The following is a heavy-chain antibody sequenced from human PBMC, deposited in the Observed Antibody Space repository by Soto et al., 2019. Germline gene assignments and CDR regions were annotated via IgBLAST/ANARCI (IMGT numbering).Heavy chain of an antibody. CDR2: ISGSGGST. V-gene: IGHV3-23*01. D-gene: IGHD3-10*01. J-gene: IGHJ5*02. Sequence: EVQLLESGGGLVQPGGSLRLSCAASGFTFSSYAMSWVRQAPGKGLEWASAISGSGGSTYYADSVKGRFTISRDNSKNTLDLHRNSLRAEDTAVYYCAKSGVWFGSNWFDPWGQGTLVTVSS. CDR1: GFTFSSYA. CDR3: AKSGVWFGSNWFDP.